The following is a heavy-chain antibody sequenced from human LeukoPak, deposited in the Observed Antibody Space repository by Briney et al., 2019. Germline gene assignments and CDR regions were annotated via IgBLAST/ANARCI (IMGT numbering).Heavy chain of an antibody. CDR2: INWNGDSA. D-gene: IGHD2-15*01. J-gene: IGHJ6*03. CDR1: GFVFDDFG. V-gene: IGHV3-20*04. Sequence: GPLRLSCGASGFVFDDFGMTWVRQVPGKGLEWVSGINWNGDSAGYADSVTGRFTISRDNAKNYVYLQMNSLRAEDTALYYCAREYIVAVVNGGVNSFYYYMDVWGKGTTV. CDR3: AREYIVAVVNGGVNSFYYYMDV.